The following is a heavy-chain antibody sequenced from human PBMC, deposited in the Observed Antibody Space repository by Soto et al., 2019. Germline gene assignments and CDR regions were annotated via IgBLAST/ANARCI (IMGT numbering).Heavy chain of an antibody. V-gene: IGHV1-18*04. CDR1: GYTFTSYG. J-gene: IGHJ4*02. CDR3: ARNGDLKLEYSSSCSY. CDR2: ISAYNGNT. Sequence: ASVKVSCKASGYTFTSYGISWVRQAPGQGLEWMGWISAYNGNTNYAQKLQGRVTMTTDTSTSTAYMELRSLRPDDTAVYYCARNGDLKLEYSSSCSYWGQGTLVTVSS. D-gene: IGHD6-6*01.